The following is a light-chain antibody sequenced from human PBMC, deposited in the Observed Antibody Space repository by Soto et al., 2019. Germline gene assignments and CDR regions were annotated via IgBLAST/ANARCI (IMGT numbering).Light chain of an antibody. Sequence: QYVLAQPPSVSGAPGQSVTISCTGSSSNIGGGYDVHWYQQLPGTAPKLLIYGNSNRPSGVPDRFSGSKSGTSASLAITGLQAEDEADYYCQSYDSSLSGLVFGTGTKLTVL. CDR3: QSYDSSLSGLV. J-gene: IGLJ1*01. CDR1: SSNIGGGYD. V-gene: IGLV1-40*01. CDR2: GNS.